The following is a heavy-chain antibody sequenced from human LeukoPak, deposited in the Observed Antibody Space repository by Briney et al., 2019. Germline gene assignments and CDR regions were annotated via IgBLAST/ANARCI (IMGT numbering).Heavy chain of an antibody. CDR3: ARRRVGATPYFDY. D-gene: IGHD1-26*01. V-gene: IGHV4-59*08. Sequence: SETQSLTCTVSGGSISSYYWSWIRQPPGKGLEWIGYIYYSGSTNYNPSLKSRVTISVDTSKNQFSLKLSSVTAADTAVYYCARRRVGATPYFDYWGQGTLVTVSS. CDR2: IYYSGST. J-gene: IGHJ4*02. CDR1: GGSISSYY.